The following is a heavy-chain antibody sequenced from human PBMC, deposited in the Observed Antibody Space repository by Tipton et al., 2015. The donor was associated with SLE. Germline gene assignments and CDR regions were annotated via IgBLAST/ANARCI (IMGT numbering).Heavy chain of an antibody. D-gene: IGHD5-12*01. CDR1: GFTFDDYA. V-gene: IGHV3-9*01. Sequence: LSLTCAASGFTFDDYAMHWVRQAPGKGLEWVSGISWNSGSIGYADSVKGRFTISRDNAKNSLYLQMNSLRAEDTALYYCAKVPGYSGYDFAFDIWGQGTMVTVSS. J-gene: IGHJ3*02. CDR3: AKVPGYSGYDFAFDI. CDR2: ISWNSGSI.